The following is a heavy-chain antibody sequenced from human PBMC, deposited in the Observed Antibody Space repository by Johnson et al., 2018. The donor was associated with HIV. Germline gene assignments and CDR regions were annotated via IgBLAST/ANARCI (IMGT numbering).Heavy chain of an antibody. V-gene: IGHV3-30-3*01. J-gene: IGHJ3*02. Sequence: QVQLVESGVGVVQPGRSLRLSCAASGFSFSDSAMHWVRQAPGKGLEWVAVISFDGSTIYYANSVKGRFTISRDNSKNTLYLHMSSLRAEDTALYYCARDSFIAVTLSDAFDIWGQGTVVTVSS. CDR2: ISFDGSTI. D-gene: IGHD6-19*01. CDR1: GFSFSDSA. CDR3: ARDSFIAVTLSDAFDI.